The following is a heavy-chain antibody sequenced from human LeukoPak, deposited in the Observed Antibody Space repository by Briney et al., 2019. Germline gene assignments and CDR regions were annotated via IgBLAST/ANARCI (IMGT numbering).Heavy chain of an antibody. Sequence: PSETLSLTCTVSGGSVSSYYWSWIRQPPGKGLEWIGYIYYSGSTNYNPSLKSRVTISVDTSKNQFSLKLSSVTAADTAVYYCARGVTTDFDYWGQGTLVTVSS. CDR2: IYYSGST. D-gene: IGHD4-17*01. CDR3: ARGVTTDFDY. CDR1: GGSVSSYY. J-gene: IGHJ4*02. V-gene: IGHV4-59*02.